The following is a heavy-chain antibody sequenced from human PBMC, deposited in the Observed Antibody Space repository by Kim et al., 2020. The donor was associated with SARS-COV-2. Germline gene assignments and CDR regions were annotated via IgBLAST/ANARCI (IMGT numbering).Heavy chain of an antibody. D-gene: IGHD6-13*01. J-gene: IGHJ4*02. CDR3: ATNIVAAGIV. V-gene: IGHV3-66*01. Sequence: TYYVESVKGRFTISRDNSKNTLYLQMSSLRVEDTAVYYRATNIVAAGIVWGQGSLVTVSS. CDR2: T.